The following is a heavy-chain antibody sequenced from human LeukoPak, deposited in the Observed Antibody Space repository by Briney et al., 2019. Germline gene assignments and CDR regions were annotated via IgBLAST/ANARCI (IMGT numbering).Heavy chain of an antibody. D-gene: IGHD3-10*01. Sequence: SETLSLTCTVSGGSISSYYWSWIRQPPGKGLEWIGYIYYSGSTNYNPSLKSRVIISVDTSKNQFSLKLSSVTAADTAVYYCARVEEGYGSGRREDYYYYYMDVWGKGTTVTISS. CDR1: GGSISSYY. J-gene: IGHJ6*03. V-gene: IGHV4-59*01. CDR3: ARVEEGYGSGRREDYYYYYMDV. CDR2: IYYSGST.